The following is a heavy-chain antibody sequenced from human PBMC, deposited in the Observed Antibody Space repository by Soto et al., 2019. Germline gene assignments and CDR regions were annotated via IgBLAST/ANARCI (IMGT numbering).Heavy chain of an antibody. CDR2: IPNSGTS. V-gene: IGHV4-30-4*01. J-gene: IGHJ4*02. CDR3: VREARIAAPQVDY. D-gene: IGHD6-6*01. Sequence: SETLALPYTVSPGAIKSSDYHWGLTLQSPAKGLEGIGYIPNSGTSLYKQSLRGRVAVTLDTSRSQFSLTLASVTAADTGVYYCVREARIAAPQVDYWGQRIPVTVSS. CDR1: PGAIKSSDYH.